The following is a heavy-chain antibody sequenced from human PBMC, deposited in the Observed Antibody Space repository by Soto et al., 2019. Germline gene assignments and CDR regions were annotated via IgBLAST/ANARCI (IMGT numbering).Heavy chain of an antibody. CDR3: ARPLHASGYDLRIFAFAI. V-gene: IGHV5-51*01. D-gene: IGHD5-12*01. J-gene: IGHJ3*02. Sequence: PGESLRISCKGSGYSFTSYWIGWVRQMPGKGLEWMGIIYPGDSDTRYSPSFQGQVTISADKSISTAYLQWSSLKASDTAMYYCARPLHASGYDLRIFAFAIWGQGTMVTVSS. CDR1: GYSFTSYW. CDR2: IYPGDSDT.